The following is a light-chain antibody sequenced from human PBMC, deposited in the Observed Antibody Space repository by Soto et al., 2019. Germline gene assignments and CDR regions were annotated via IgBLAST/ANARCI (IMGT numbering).Light chain of an antibody. CDR2: GAF. CDR1: QSISSS. V-gene: IGKV3-15*01. Sequence: EIVMTQSPATLSVSPGERATLFCRASQSISSSLAWYQQKPGQAPRLLIYGAFTRATGIPARFSGSGSGTEFTLTISSLPSEDFAVYYCQQFNNRPPTFGQGTKVEIK. J-gene: IGKJ1*01. CDR3: QQFNNRPPT.